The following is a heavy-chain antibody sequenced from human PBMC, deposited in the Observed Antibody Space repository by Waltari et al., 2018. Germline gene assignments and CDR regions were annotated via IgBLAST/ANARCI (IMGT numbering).Heavy chain of an antibody. D-gene: IGHD3-10*01. CDR2: VSHDGSTI. CDR1: GFSFSNYA. V-gene: IGHV3-30-3*01. Sequence: QVQLVASGGGVVQPGTSLRPSCAASGFSFSNYAMHWVRQTPGKGLEGVTLVSHDGSTIHYAESVRGRFSISRDNSRDTICLQMNSLTTDDSAIYYCARGTGSGSFLVDHWGQGTLVTVST. CDR3: ARGTGSGSFLVDH. J-gene: IGHJ4*02.